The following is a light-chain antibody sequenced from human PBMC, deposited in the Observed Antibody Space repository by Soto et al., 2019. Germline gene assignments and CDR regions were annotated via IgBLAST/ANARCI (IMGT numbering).Light chain of an antibody. Sequence: EIVMTQSPATLSVSPGERATLSCRASQSVSSNLAWYQQKPSQAPRLLIYGASTRATGIPARFSGSGSGTEFTLTISSLQSEDFAVYYCQQYNNWPPVFGPGTKVDIK. V-gene: IGKV3-15*01. CDR2: GAS. CDR1: QSVSSN. CDR3: QQYNNWPPV. J-gene: IGKJ3*01.